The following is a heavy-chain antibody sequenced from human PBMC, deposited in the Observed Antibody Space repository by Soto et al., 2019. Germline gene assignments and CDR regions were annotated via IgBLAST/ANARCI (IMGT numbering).Heavy chain of an antibody. CDR1: GYTFTSYY. Sequence: ASVKVSCKASGYTFTSYYMHWVRQAPGQGLEWMGIINPSGGSTSYAQKFQGRVAMTRDTSTSTVYMELSSLRSEDTAVYYCATTLLGYYDSSGYYYFDYWGQGTQVTVSS. D-gene: IGHD3-22*01. CDR2: INPSGGST. V-gene: IGHV1-46*01. J-gene: IGHJ4*02. CDR3: ATTLLGYYDSSGYYYFDY.